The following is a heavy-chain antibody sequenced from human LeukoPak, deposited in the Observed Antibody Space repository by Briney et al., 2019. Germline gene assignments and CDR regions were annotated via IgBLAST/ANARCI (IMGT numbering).Heavy chain of an antibody. CDR1: EFSVSSNY. J-gene: IGHJ4*02. CDR3: ARKSDSLMLRGGDC. Sequence: PGGSLRLSCAASEFSVSSNYMTWVRQAPGKGLECVSIIYSGGTTYYADSVGGRFTISRDNSKNTLYLQMDRLRVEDTAVYYCARKSDSLMLRGGDCWGQGTLVTVSS. CDR2: IYSGGTT. V-gene: IGHV3-66*01. D-gene: IGHD3-10*01.